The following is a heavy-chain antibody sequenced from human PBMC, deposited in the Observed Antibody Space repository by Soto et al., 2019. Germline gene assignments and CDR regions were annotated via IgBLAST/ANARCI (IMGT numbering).Heavy chain of an antibody. D-gene: IGHD3-22*01. V-gene: IGHV1-69*13. CDR1: GGTFSSYA. Sequence: ASVKVSCKASGGTFSSYAISWVRQAPGQGLEWMGGIIPSFGTANYAQKFQGRVTITADESTSTAYMELSSLRSEDTAVYYCATYYYDSSGYYYELGYYYYGMDVWGQGTTVTVSS. CDR3: ATYYYDSSGYYYELGYYYYGMDV. CDR2: IIPSFGTA. J-gene: IGHJ6*02.